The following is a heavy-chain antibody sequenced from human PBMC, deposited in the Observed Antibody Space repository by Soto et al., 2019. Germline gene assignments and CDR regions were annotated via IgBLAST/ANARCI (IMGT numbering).Heavy chain of an antibody. CDR3: AAAPPGAGGGFHY. CDR1: GFTFTSSA. D-gene: IGHD3-10*01. CDR2: IVVGSGNT. Sequence: QMQLVQSGPEVKKPGTSVKVSCKASGFTFTSSAVQWVRQARGQRLEWIGSIVVGSGNTNYAQKLQESVTNTRDMRTNTAYTALSRLRSGDTAVYYWAAAPPGAGGGFHYWGQGTLVPVSS. V-gene: IGHV1-58*01. J-gene: IGHJ4*02.